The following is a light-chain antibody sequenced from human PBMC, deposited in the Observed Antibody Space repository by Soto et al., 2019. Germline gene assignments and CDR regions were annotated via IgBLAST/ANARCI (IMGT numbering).Light chain of an antibody. V-gene: IGLV2-14*01. J-gene: IGLJ1*01. CDR3: QSYDSSLSGSV. CDR1: SSDVGAYNY. CDR2: EVT. Sequence: QSVLTQPASVSGSPGQSITISCTGTSSDVGAYNYLSWYQQHPGKAPKVIIYEVTNRPSGVSSRFSGSKSGNTASLTISGLQAEDEADYYCQSYDSSLSGSVFGSGTKVTGL.